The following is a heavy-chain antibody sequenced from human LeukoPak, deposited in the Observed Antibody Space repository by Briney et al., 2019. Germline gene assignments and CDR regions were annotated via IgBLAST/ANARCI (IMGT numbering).Heavy chain of an antibody. CDR3: ARERSSGWYGYDYYYMDV. CDR2: IKQDGSEK. Sequence: GGVLRLSCAASGFTFSSYWMSWVRQAPGKGLEWVANIKQDGSEKYYVDSVKGRFTISRDNAKNSLYLQMNSLRAEDTAVYYCARERSSGWYGYDYYYMDVWGKGTTVTVSS. CDR1: GFTFSSYW. D-gene: IGHD6-19*01. J-gene: IGHJ6*03. V-gene: IGHV3-7*01.